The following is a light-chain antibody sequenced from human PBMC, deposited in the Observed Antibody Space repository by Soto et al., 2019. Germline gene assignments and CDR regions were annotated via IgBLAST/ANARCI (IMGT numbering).Light chain of an antibody. Sequence: DIQLTQSPSFLSASVGDRVTITCRASQGISSYLAWYQQKPGKAPKILIYAASTLQSGVPSRFSGSVSGTEFTRTISSLQPEDFATYYCQQLNSYPLTFGGGTKVESK. CDR3: QQLNSYPLT. CDR1: QGISSY. V-gene: IGKV1-9*01. J-gene: IGKJ4*01. CDR2: AAS.